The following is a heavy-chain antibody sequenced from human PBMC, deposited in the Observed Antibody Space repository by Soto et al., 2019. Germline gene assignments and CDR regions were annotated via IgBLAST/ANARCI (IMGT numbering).Heavy chain of an antibody. Sequence: GGSLRLSCVASVFSFSDYSMTWMRQAPGGGLDFVAFISNTAITDYYADSVKGRFTVSRDNSKNTLYLHMDSLRSEDTGVYYCARGDREDILVVVGARPGEYGIDIWGQGTTVTVSS. V-gene: IGHV3-11*04. D-gene: IGHD2-15*01. CDR1: VFSFSDYS. CDR3: ARGDREDILVVVGARPGEYGIDI. CDR2: ISNTAITD. J-gene: IGHJ6*02.